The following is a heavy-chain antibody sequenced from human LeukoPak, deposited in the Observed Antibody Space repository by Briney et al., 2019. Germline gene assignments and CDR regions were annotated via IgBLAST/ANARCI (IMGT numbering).Heavy chain of an antibody. J-gene: IGHJ4*02. CDR3: AKDRLVVVTTHFDY. Sequence: GGSLRLSCAASGFTFSSYGMHWVRQAPGKGLEWVAVISYDGSNKYHADSVKGRFTISRDNSKNTLYLQMNSLRAEDTAVYYCAKDRLVVVTTHFDYWGQGTLVTVSS. V-gene: IGHV3-30*18. CDR1: GFTFSSYG. CDR2: ISYDGSNK. D-gene: IGHD2-21*02.